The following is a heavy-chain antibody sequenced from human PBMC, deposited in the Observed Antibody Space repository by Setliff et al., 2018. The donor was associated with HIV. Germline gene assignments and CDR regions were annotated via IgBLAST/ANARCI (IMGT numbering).Heavy chain of an antibody. CDR1: GYAFASYG. J-gene: IGHJ4*02. V-gene: IGHV1-18*01. Sequence: ASVKVSCKTSGYAFASYGITWVRQAPGQGLEWMGWTSNYNGNTNYAQKFHGRVTMTTDTSTRTAYMEMRGLTYDDTAVYYCVRDEKRAAGGSMYYFDYWGQGTLVTVSS. D-gene: IGHD5-12*01. CDR2: TSNYNGNT. CDR3: VRDEKRAAGGSMYYFDY.